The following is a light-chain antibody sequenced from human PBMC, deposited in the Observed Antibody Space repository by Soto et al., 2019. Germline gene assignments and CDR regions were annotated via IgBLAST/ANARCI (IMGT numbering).Light chain of an antibody. CDR2: EVS. J-gene: IGLJ2*01. CDR1: SSDVGGNKY. Sequence: QSALTQPASMSGSPGQSITISCTGTSSDVGGNKYVSWYQQHPGKAPKLMIYEVSYRPSGVSDRFSGSKSGNTASLTISGLQAEDEADYYCSSYTSSSTLLFGGGTKLTVL. V-gene: IGLV2-14*01. CDR3: SSYTSSSTLL.